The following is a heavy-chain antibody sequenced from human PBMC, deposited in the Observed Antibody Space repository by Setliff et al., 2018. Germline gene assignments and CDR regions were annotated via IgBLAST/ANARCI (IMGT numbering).Heavy chain of an antibody. CDR1: GYTFTNYG. J-gene: IGHJ4*02. CDR2: INNYSFKT. D-gene: IGHD2-8*01. CDR3: SRLVRYCTTTTCQRASGAEL. V-gene: IGHV1-18*01. Sequence: ASVKVSCKTSGYTFTNYGITWVRQAPGQGLEWMGWINNYSFKTNYPQKFLGRVTVTTDTSTGTAYMELGSLTSDDTAVYFCSRLVRYCTTTTCQRASGAELWGQGTLVTV.